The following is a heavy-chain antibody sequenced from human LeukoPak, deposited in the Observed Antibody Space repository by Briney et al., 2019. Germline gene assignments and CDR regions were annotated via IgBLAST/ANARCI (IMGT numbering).Heavy chain of an antibody. J-gene: IGHJ4*02. CDR2: IRYDESKT. CDR3: AKGYGGSHFDY. D-gene: IGHD4-23*01. Sequence: GGSLRLSCAASGFTFSTYGMHWVRQAPGKGLEWVAFIRYDESKTYYADYVRGRFIISRDNSKNTLYLQMNGLRVADTAIYYCAKGYGGSHFDYWGQGALVAVSS. CDR1: GFTFSTYG. V-gene: IGHV3-30*02.